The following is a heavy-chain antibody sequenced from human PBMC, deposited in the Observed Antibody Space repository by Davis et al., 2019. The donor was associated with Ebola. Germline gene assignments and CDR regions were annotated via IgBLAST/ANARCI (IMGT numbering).Heavy chain of an antibody. CDR3: ARAPVVLPAASLDSYYGIDV. D-gene: IGHD2-2*01. V-gene: IGHV1-46*01. Sequence: AAVPVSCMTSAYAFTSYYMQSARHASGQGLMWRARINPRGGSRRYAQKFQGRVTITRDTSASTAYMELSSLRSEDPAVYYCARAPVVLPAASLDSYYGIDVWGQGTTVTVSS. CDR1: AYAFTSYY. J-gene: IGHJ6*02. CDR2: INPRGGSR.